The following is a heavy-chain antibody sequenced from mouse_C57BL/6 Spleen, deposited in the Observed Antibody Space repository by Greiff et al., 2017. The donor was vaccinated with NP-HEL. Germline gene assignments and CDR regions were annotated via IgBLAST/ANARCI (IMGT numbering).Heavy chain of an antibody. CDR3: ARGDYCSSCGFAY. V-gene: IGHV1-80*01. D-gene: IGHD1-1*01. Sequence: QVQLQQSGAELVKPGASVKISCKASGYAFSSYWMNWVKQRPGKGLEWIGQIYPGDGDTNYNGKFKGKATLTADKSSSTAYMQLSSLTSEDSAVYFCARGDYCSSCGFAYWGQGTMVTVSS. J-gene: IGHJ3*01. CDR1: GYAFSSYW. CDR2: IYPGDGDT.